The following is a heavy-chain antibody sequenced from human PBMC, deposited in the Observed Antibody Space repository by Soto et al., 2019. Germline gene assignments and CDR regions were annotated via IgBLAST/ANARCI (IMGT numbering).Heavy chain of an antibody. J-gene: IGHJ3*02. CDR2: ISAYNGNT. CDR1: GYTFTSYG. Sequence: ASVKVSCKASGYTFTSYGISWVRQAPGQGLEWMGWISAYNGNTNYAQKLQGRVTITTDTSTSTAYTELRSLRSDDTAVYYCARDEADCSSTSCYAEAFDIWGQGTMVTVSS. D-gene: IGHD2-2*01. CDR3: ARDEADCSSTSCYAEAFDI. V-gene: IGHV1-18*01.